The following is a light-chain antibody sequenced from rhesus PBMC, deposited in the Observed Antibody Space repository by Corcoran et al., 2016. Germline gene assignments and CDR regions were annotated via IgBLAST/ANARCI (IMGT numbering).Light chain of an antibody. CDR2: RAA. V-gene: IGKV1-69*01. CDR1: HDINNW. CDR3: QHHDNSPFT. Sequence: DIQMTQSPSSLSASVGDRVTITCRASHDINNWLAWYQQKPGKAPKLLIYRAANLETGVPSRFSGIGSGTDFSLTIRSLQPEDVATYYCQHHDNSPFTFGPGTKLDIK. J-gene: IGKJ3*01.